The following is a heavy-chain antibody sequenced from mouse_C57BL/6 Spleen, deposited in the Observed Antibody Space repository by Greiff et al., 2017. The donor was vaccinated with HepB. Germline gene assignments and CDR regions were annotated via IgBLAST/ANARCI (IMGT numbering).Heavy chain of an antibody. V-gene: IGHV7-3*01. CDR2: IRNKANGYTT. CDR1: GFTFTDYY. J-gene: IGHJ2*01. Sequence: EVKLMESGGGLVQPGGSLSLSCAASGFTFTDYYMSWVRQPPGKALEWLGFIRNKANGYTTEYSASVKGRFTISRDNSQSILYLQMNALRAEDSATYYCARSLLPLDYWGQGTTLTVSS. CDR3: ARSLLPLDY. D-gene: IGHD1-1*01.